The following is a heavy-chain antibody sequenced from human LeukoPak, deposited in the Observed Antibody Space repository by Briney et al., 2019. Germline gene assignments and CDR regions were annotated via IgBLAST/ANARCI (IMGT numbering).Heavy chain of an antibody. D-gene: IGHD3-22*01. CDR2: ISYDGSNK. CDR3: AKDPRITTIVGLYYSDY. V-gene: IGHV3-30*18. CDR1: GFTFSSYA. Sequence: TGGSLSLSCAASGFTFSSYAMHWVRQAPGKGLEWVAVISYDGSNKYYADSVKGRFAISRDNSKNTLYLQMNSLRGEDTAVYYCAKDPRITTIVGLYYSDYWGQGTLVTVSS. J-gene: IGHJ4*02.